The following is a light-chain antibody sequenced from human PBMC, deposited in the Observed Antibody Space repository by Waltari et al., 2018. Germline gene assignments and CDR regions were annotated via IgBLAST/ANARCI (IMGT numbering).Light chain of an antibody. CDR3: QQYYTTPPT. CDR2: WEA. J-gene: IGKJ1*01. Sequence: DIVMTQSPDSLAVSLGERAAIHCTSRQTIFYSPNSKNYLAWYQQRPGQPPKLLIDWEATRESGVPDRFSGSGSGTDFSLIISGLQADDVAVYYCQQYYTTPPTFGQGTKVEVK. CDR1: QTIFYSPNSKNY. V-gene: IGKV4-1*01.